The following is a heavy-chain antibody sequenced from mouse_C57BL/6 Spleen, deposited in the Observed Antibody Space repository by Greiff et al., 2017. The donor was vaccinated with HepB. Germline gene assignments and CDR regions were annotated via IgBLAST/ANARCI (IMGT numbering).Heavy chain of an antibody. J-gene: IGHJ4*01. V-gene: IGHV1-64*01. CDR3: ARKGYYDYFYAMDY. D-gene: IGHD2-4*01. CDR2: IHPNSGST. CDR1: GYTFTSYW. Sequence: QVQLQQPGAELVKPGASVKLSCKASGYTFTSYWMHWVKQRPGQGLEWIGMIHPNSGSTNYNEKFKSKATLTVDKSSSTAYMQLSSLTSEDSAVYYCARKGYYDYFYAMDYWGQGTSVTVSS.